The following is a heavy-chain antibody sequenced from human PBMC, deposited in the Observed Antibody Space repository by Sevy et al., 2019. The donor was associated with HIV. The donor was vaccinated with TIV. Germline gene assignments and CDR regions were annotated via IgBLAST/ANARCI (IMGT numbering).Heavy chain of an antibody. CDR3: AREWPGAVAALHFDY. CDR1: GGSISSGSYY. D-gene: IGHD6-19*01. Sequence: SETLSLTCTVSGGSISSGSYYWSWIRQPAGKGLEWIGRIYTSGSTNYNPSLKSRVTISVDTSKNQFSLKLSSVTAADTAVYYCAREWPGAVAALHFDYWGQGTLVTASS. J-gene: IGHJ4*02. CDR2: IYTSGST. V-gene: IGHV4-61*02.